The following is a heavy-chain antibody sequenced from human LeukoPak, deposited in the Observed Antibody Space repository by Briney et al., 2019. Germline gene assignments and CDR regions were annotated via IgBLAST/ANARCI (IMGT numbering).Heavy chain of an antibody. CDR1: GFTFSTYA. D-gene: IGHD1-1*01. V-gene: IGHV3-23*01. CDR3: ARDTAGTYSWNWFDP. CDR2: VSGSGDSS. J-gene: IGHJ5*02. Sequence: GGSLRLSCAASGFTFSTYAMSWVRQAPGKGMEWVSAVSGSGDSSYNADSVKGRFTISRDNSRNTLYLQMNSLRSEDTAVYYCARDTAGTYSWNWFDPWGQGTLVTVSS.